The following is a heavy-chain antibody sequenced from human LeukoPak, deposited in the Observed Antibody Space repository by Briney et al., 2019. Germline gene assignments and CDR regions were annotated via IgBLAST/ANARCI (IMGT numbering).Heavy chain of an antibody. D-gene: IGHD3-10*01. CDR2: INHSGST. J-gene: IGHJ6*03. Sequence: PSETLSLTCTVSGGSISSYYWSWIRQPPGKGLEWIGEINHSGSTNYNPSLKSRVTISVDTSKNQFSLKLSSVTAADTAVYYCARHSYGSGSSSRYYYMDVWGKGTTVTISS. CDR1: GGSISSYY. V-gene: IGHV4-34*01. CDR3: ARHSYGSGSSSRYYYMDV.